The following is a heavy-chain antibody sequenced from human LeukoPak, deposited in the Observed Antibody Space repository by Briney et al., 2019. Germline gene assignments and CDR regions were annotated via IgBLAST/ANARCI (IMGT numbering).Heavy chain of an antibody. V-gene: IGHV4-34*01. CDR3: ARLLYDFWSGYHYFDY. J-gene: IGHJ4*02. Sequence: PSETLSLTCAVYGGSFSGYYWSWIRQPPGKGLEWIGEINHSGSTNYNPSLKSRVTISVDTSKNQFSLKLSSVTAADTAVYYCARLLYDFWSGYHYFDYWGQGTLVTVSS. D-gene: IGHD3-3*01. CDR2: INHSGST. CDR1: GGSFSGYY.